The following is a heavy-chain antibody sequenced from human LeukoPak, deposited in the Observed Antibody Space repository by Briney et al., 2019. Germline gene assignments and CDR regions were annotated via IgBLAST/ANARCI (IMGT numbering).Heavy chain of an antibody. V-gene: IGHV4-38-2*02. Sequence: PSETLSLTCTVSGYSISSGYYWGWIRQPPGKGLEWIGSIYHSGSTYYNPSLKSRVTISVDTSKNQFSLKLSSVTAADTAVYYCARDGCSAVADSWGQGTLVTVSS. CDR2: IYHSGST. D-gene: IGHD6-19*01. CDR3: ARDGCSAVADS. CDR1: GYSISSGYY. J-gene: IGHJ4*02.